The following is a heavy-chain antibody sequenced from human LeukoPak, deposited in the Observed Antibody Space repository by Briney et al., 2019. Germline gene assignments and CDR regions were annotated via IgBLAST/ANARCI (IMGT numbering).Heavy chain of an antibody. V-gene: IGHV1-8*01. J-gene: IGHJ5*02. D-gene: IGHD3-9*01. CDR3: ARGDYDILTGYYSP. CDR1: GYTFTSYD. Sequence: ASVKVSCKASGYTFTSYDINWVRQATGQGLEWMGWMNPNSGNTGYAQKFQGRVTMTRNTSISTAYMELSSLRSENTAVYYCARGDYDILTGYYSPWGQGTLVTVSS. CDR2: MNPNSGNT.